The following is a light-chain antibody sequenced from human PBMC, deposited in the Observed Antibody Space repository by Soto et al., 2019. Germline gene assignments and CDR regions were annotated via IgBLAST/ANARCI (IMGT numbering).Light chain of an antibody. CDR1: SSDIGGYNY. CDR3: SSYARSRGAV. J-gene: IGLJ2*01. V-gene: IGLV2-14*03. Sequence: QSALTQPASVSGSPGQSITISCTGTSSDIGGYNYVSWYQQHPGKAPKLMIFDVSNRPSGVSNRFSGSKSGYTASLTISGLQAEDEADYYCSSYARSRGAVFGGGTKLTVL. CDR2: DVS.